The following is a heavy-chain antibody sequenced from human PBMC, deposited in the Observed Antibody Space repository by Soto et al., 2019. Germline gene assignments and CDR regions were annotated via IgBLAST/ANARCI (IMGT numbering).Heavy chain of an antibody. D-gene: IGHD6-6*01. CDR3: ARDREDSSSSAYYYYHGMDV. CDR2: ISSGGSAT. CDR1: GFTFSDYY. J-gene: IGHJ6*02. V-gene: IGHV3-11*01. Sequence: QVQLVESGGGLVKPGGSLRLSCEASGFTFSDYYMSWIRQAPGKGLEWVSYISSGGSATYYADSVKGRFTISRDNAKNSLYLRMNSLRAEDTAVYYCARDREDSSSSAYYYYHGMDVWGQGTTVTVSS.